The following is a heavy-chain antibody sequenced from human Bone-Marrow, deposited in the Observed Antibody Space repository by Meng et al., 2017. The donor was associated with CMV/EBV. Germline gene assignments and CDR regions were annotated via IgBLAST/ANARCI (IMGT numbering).Heavy chain of an antibody. CDR2: ISATGGTT. V-gene: IGHV3-23*01. CDR3: AKDQAGSYPNYYFDY. J-gene: IGHJ4*02. Sequence: GESLKISCAASGFTFSTYAMSWVRQAPGMRLEWVSGISATGGTTYYADSVKGRFTISRDNSKNTLYLHMNSLRAEDTAVYYCAKDQAGSYPNYYFDYWGQGTLVTVSS. D-gene: IGHD1-26*01. CDR1: GFTFSTYA.